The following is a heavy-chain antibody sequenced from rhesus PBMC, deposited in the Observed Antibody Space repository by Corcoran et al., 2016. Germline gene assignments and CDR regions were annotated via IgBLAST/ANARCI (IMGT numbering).Heavy chain of an antibody. V-gene: IGHV4S7*01. D-gene: IGHD6-31*01. CDR1: GGSISSGYG. CDR3: ASLYSSGWYYFDY. J-gene: IGHJ4*01. Sequence: QVQLQESGPGLVKPSETLSLTCAVSGGSISSGYGWSWIRHPPGKGLEWIGYIYGSSGNTYSNPSLKSRVTISKDTSKNQFSLKLSSLTAADTAVYDCASLYSSGWYYFDYWGQGVLVTVSS. CDR2: IYGSSGNT.